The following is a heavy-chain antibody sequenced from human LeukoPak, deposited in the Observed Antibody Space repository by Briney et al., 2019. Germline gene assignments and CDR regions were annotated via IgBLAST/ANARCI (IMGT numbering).Heavy chain of an antibody. Sequence: GRSVRLSCAASGFTFSSYGMHWVRQAPGKGLEWVAVISYDGSNKYYADSAKGRFTISRDNSKNTLYLQMNSLRAEDTAVYYCAKIGSGYGDAFDIWGQGTMVTVSS. V-gene: IGHV3-30*18. CDR3: AKIGSGYGDAFDI. J-gene: IGHJ3*02. CDR2: ISYDGSNK. D-gene: IGHD2-2*03. CDR1: GFTFSSYG.